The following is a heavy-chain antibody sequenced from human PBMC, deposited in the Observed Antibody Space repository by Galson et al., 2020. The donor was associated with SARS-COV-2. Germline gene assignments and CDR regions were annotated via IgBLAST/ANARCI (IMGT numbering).Heavy chain of an antibody. Sequence: KIGESLKISCKGSGYSFSNYWIGWVRQMPGKGLEWMGIIYPDDSDTRYSPSFQGQVTISADKSINTAYLQWRSLKASDTAMYYCATLPPYGSGNYFDYWGQGTLVTVSS. D-gene: IGHD3-10*01. CDR2: IYPDDSDT. V-gene: IGHV5-51*01. CDR3: ATLPPYGSGNYFDY. CDR1: GYSFSNYW. J-gene: IGHJ4*02.